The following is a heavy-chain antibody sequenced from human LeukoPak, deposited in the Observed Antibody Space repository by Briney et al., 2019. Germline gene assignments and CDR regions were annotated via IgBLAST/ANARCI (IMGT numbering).Heavy chain of an antibody. J-gene: IGHJ6*03. D-gene: IGHD2-2*02. CDR3: ARGGRCSSTSCYRGGYYYYMDV. CDR1: GGSFSGYY. CDR2: INHSGST. Sequence: PSETLSLTCAVYGGSFSGYYLSWIRQPPGKGLEWIGEINHSGSTNYNPSLKSRVTISVDTSKNQFSLKLSSVTAADTAVYYCARGGRCSSTSCYRGGYYYYMDVWGKGTTVTVSS. V-gene: IGHV4-34*01.